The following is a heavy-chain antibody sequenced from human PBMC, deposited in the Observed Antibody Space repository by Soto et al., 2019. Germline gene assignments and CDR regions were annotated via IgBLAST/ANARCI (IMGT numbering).Heavy chain of an antibody. Sequence: SEPLSLTCTVSGGSISSYYWSWIRQPPGKGLEWIGYIYYSGSTNYNPSLKSRVTISVDTSKNQFSLKLSSVTAADTAVYYCARMTYYYGSGSYYAPLGYYYYGMDVWGQGTTVTVSS. V-gene: IGHV4-59*01. CDR1: GGSISSYY. CDR3: ARMTYYYGSGSYYAPLGYYYYGMDV. J-gene: IGHJ6*02. CDR2: IYYSGST. D-gene: IGHD3-10*01.